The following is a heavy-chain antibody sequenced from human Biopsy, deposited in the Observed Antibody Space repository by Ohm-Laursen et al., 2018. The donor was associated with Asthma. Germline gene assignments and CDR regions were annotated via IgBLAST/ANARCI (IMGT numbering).Heavy chain of an antibody. D-gene: IGHD3-10*01. V-gene: IGHV3-33*08. CDR2: IWFDGSNK. CDR3: GRERSYMVDY. J-gene: IGHJ4*02. Sequence: LRLSCAASGFSFSNFAIHWVRQAPGKGLEWVADIWFDGSNKHYADSVKGRFTISRDNSKNTLYLQMNSLRAEDTALYYCGRERSYMVDYWGQGTLVIVSS. CDR1: GFSFSNFA.